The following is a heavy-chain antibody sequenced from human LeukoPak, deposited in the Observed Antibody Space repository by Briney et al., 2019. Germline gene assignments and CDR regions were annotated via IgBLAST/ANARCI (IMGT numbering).Heavy chain of an antibody. D-gene: IGHD2-21*01. Sequence: SETLSLTCTVSGGSISTGSYYWSWIRQPAGKGLEWIGRIYSSGSTNYNPSLKSRVTISVDTSKNQFSLKLSSVTAADTAVYYCARSHTYCGGDCYSAGYMDVWGKGTTVTVSS. J-gene: IGHJ6*03. CDR2: IYSSGST. CDR3: ARSHTYCGGDCYSAGYMDV. CDR1: GGSISTGSYY. V-gene: IGHV4-61*02.